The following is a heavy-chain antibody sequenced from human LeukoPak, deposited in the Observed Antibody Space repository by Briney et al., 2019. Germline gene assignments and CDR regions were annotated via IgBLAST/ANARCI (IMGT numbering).Heavy chain of an antibody. Sequence: PGGSLRLSCAASRFTFTTYGMHWVRQAPGKGLEWVAIIWYDGSNKYYADSVKGRFTISRDNSKNTLYLQMNSLRAEDTAVYYCAAGEPYVYWGQGTLVTVSS. J-gene: IGHJ4*02. CDR2: IWYDGSNK. CDR1: RFTFTTYG. V-gene: IGHV3-33*01. D-gene: IGHD1-14*01. CDR3: AAGEPYVY.